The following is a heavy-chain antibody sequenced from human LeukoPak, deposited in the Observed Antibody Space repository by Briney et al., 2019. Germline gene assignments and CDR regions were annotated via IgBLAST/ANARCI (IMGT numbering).Heavy chain of an antibody. CDR2: INTNTGNP. Sequence: GASVRVSCKASGYTFTSHAMNWVRQAPGQGLEWMGWINTNTGNPTYAQGFTGRFVFSLDTSVSTAYLQISSLKAEDTAVYYCARVHQSRDFDYWGQGTLVTVSS. CDR1: GYTFTSHA. CDR3: ARVHQSRDFDY. V-gene: IGHV7-4-1*02. J-gene: IGHJ4*02.